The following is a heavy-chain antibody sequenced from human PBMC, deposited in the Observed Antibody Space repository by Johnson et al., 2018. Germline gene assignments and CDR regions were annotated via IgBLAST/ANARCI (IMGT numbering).Heavy chain of an antibody. Sequence: VQLVQSGGGLVQPGRSLRLSCAASGFTFDDYAMHWVRQAPGKGLECVSGISWNSGTIAYADSVQGRFTISRANATNSLYLQMNSLRAEDTALYYCAKDKVTGGTYSEPRGSYYYYYYMDVWGKGTTVTVSS. CDR3: AKDKVTGGTYSEPRGSYYYYYYMDV. D-gene: IGHD1-26*01. V-gene: IGHV3-9*01. CDR2: ISWNSGTI. CDR1: GFTFDDYA. J-gene: IGHJ6*03.